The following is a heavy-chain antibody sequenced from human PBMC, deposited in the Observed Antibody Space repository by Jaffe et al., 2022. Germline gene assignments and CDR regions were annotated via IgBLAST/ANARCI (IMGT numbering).Heavy chain of an antibody. Sequence: QVQLVQSGAEVKKPGASVKVSCKASGYTFTGYYMHWVRQAPGQGLEWMGWINPNSGGTNYAQKFQGRVTMTRDTSISTAYMELSRLRSDDTAVYYCARIGVLWFGEPPSHYYYYMDVWGKGTTVTVSS. V-gene: IGHV1-2*02. CDR1: GYTFTGYY. CDR2: INPNSGGT. CDR3: ARIGVLWFGEPPSHYYYYMDV. J-gene: IGHJ6*03. D-gene: IGHD3-10*01.